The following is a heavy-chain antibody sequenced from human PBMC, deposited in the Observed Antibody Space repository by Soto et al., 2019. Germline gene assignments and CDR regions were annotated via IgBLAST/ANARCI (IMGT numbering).Heavy chain of an antibody. CDR3: AKGGQSYDY. D-gene: IGHD3-10*01. Sequence: PGGSLRLSCAASGFTFSTYAMSWVRQAPGKGLEWVSAISTSVGSTYYTDSVKGRFTISRDNSKNTLYLQMNSLRAGDTAVYYCAKGGQSYDYWGQGTLVTVSS. J-gene: IGHJ4*02. CDR2: ISTSVGST. CDR1: GFTFSTYA. V-gene: IGHV3-23*01.